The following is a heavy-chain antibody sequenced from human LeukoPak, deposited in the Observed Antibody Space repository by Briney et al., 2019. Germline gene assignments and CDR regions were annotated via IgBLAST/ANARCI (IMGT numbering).Heavy chain of an antibody. CDR2: INAGNGNT. J-gene: IGHJ5*02. V-gene: IGHV1-3*01. CDR1: GYTFTSYA. Sequence: ASVTVSCTASGYTFTSYAMHWVRQAPGQRLEWMGWINAGNGNTKYSQKFQGRVTITRDTSASTAYMELSSLRSEDTAVYYCARDDALPKRIIRHDPTSSENWFDPWGQGTLVTVSS. D-gene: IGHD2-8*01. CDR3: ARDDALPKRIIRHDPTSSENWFDP.